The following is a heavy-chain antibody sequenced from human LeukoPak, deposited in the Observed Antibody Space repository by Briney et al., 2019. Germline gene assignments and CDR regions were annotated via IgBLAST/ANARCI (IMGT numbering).Heavy chain of an antibody. Sequence: GGSLRLSCAASGFTFSSYTMNWVRQAPGKGLEWVSYISSSSHDIYYADSVKGRFTISRDNAKNSLYLQMNSLRAEDTAVYYCARARGYDSSGYTAFDIWGQGTMVTVSS. CDR3: ARARGYDSSGYTAFDI. V-gene: IGHV3-21*01. CDR2: ISSSSHDI. D-gene: IGHD3-22*01. CDR1: GFTFSSYT. J-gene: IGHJ3*02.